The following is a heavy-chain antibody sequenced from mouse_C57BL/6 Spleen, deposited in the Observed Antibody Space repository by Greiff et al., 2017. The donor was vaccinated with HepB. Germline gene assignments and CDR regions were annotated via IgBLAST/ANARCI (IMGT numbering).Heavy chain of an antibody. J-gene: IGHJ1*03. V-gene: IGHV2-2*01. CDR3: ARRSDYDDFDV. D-gene: IGHD2-4*01. Sequence: QVQLQQSGPGLVQPSQSLSITCTVSGFSLTSYGVHWVRQSPGKGLEWLGVIWSGGSTDYNAAFISRLSISKDNSKSQVFFKMNSLQADDTAIYYCARRSDYDDFDVWGTGTTVTVSS. CDR2: IWSGGST. CDR1: GFSLTSYG.